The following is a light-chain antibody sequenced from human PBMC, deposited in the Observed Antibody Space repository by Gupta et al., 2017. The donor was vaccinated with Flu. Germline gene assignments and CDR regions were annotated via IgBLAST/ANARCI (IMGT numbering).Light chain of an antibody. V-gene: IGKV1-5*03. J-gene: IGKJ1*01. CDR2: NAS. CDR1: QSISSL. CDR3: QQDTHFLA. Sequence: GDRAAISCRASQSISSLASWYQQKPRKAPKLLIQNASILQTGVPTRSSGSGSGTEFTLTISRLQPDDFASYGRQQDTHFLAFGQGTRVEI.